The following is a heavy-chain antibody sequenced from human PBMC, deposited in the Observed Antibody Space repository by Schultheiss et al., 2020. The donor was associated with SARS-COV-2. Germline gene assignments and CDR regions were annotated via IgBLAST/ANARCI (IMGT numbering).Heavy chain of an antibody. V-gene: IGHV4-59*08. Sequence: SQTLSLTCTVSGGSISSYYWSWIRQPPGKGLEWIGYIYYSGSTYYNPSLKSRVTISVDTSKNQFSLKLSSVTAADTAVYYCARQGSLFDYWGQGTLVTVSS. CDR1: GGSISSYY. J-gene: IGHJ4*02. D-gene: IGHD2-15*01. CDR2: IYYSGST. CDR3: ARQGSLFDY.